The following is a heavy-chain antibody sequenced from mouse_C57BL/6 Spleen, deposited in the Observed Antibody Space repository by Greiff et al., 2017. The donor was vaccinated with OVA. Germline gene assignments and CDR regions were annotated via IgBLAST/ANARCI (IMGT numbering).Heavy chain of an antibody. CDR1: GYTFTSYW. J-gene: IGHJ3*01. CDR2: INPSNGGT. CDR3: ARGFPDYYGSSWFAY. Sequence: VQLQQPGPELVKPGASVKLSCKASGYTFTSYWMHWVKQRPGQGLEWIGNINPSNGGTNYNEKFKSKATLTVDKSSSTAYMQLSSLTSEDSAVYYCARGFPDYYGSSWFAYWGQGTLVTVSA. V-gene: IGHV1-53*01. D-gene: IGHD1-1*01.